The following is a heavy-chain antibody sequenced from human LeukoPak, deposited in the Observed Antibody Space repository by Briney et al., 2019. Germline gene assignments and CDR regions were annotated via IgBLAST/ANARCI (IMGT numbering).Heavy chain of an antibody. CDR3: ATGGYFFDY. CDR1: GFTFSNAW. Sequence: PGGSLRLSCAGSGFTFSNAWMNWVRQAPARGLEWLGRIKSKYDGGTTEYAASVEGRFIISRDDSKNRVYLQMSSLETEDTALYYCATGGYFFDYWGQGTLVTVPS. J-gene: IGHJ4*02. V-gene: IGHV3-15*01. D-gene: IGHD2/OR15-2a*01. CDR2: IKSKYDGGTT.